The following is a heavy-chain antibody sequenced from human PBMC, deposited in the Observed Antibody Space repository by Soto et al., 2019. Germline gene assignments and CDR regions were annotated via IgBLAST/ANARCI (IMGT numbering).Heavy chain of an antibody. D-gene: IGHD3-10*01. CDR3: VRGVLS. Sequence: QVQLQESGPGLVKASQTLSLTCNVSGGSISSGGYYWTWIRQHPGKGLEWIGNIHHCGSTFYNPSLKSRVSISVDTSKNQFSLKLSFVTAADTAVYFCVRGVLSWGQGTLVTVSS. CDR2: IHHCGST. V-gene: IGHV4-31*03. CDR1: GGSISSGGYY. J-gene: IGHJ1*01.